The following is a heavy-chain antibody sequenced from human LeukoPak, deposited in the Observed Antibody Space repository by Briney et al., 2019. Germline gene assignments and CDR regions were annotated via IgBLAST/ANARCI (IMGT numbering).Heavy chain of an antibody. CDR2: ISGGGDNT. D-gene: IGHD6-19*01. Sequence: GGSLRLSCAASGFTFSTYAMSWVRQAPGKGLEWVSSISGGGDNTYYADSVKGRFTIFRDNSKNTLSLQMSSLRAEDTAAYYCAKARVSSGRHFDYWGQGTLVTVSS. CDR3: AKARVSSGRHFDY. V-gene: IGHV3-23*01. CDR1: GFTFSTYA. J-gene: IGHJ4*02.